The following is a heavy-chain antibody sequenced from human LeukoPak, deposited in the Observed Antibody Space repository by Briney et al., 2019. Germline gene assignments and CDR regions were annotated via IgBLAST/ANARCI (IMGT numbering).Heavy chain of an antibody. CDR2: INPNSGGT. Sequence: ASVKVSCKASGYTFTSYGISWVRQAPGQGLEWMGWINPNSGGTNYAQKFQGRVTMTRDTSISTAYMELSRLRSDDTAVYYCARETPGDSYDYWGQGTMVTVSS. J-gene: IGHJ4*02. V-gene: IGHV1-2*02. CDR1: GYTFTSYG. CDR3: ARETPGDSYDY. D-gene: IGHD3-22*01.